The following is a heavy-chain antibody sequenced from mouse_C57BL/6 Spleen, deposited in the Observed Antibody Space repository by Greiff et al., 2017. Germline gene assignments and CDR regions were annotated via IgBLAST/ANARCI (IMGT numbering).Heavy chain of an antibody. Sequence: VQLQQSGPELVKPGASVKISCKASGYAFSSSWMNWVKQRPGKGLEWIGRIYPGDGDTNYNGKFKGKATLTADKSSSTAYMQLSSLTSADSAVYFCARRGDERGAMDYWGQGTSVTVSS. D-gene: IGHD3-3*01. CDR2: IYPGDGDT. V-gene: IGHV1-82*01. J-gene: IGHJ4*01. CDR1: GYAFSSSW. CDR3: ARRGDERGAMDY.